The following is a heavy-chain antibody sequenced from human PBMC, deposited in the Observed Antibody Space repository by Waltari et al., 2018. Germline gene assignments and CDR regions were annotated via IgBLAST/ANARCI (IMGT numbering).Heavy chain of an antibody. V-gene: IGHV4-39*01. J-gene: IGHJ4*02. CDR2: IYYSGST. CDR1: GGSISSSSYY. CDR3: ATTGWDYVWGSYHEGGY. Sequence: QLQLQESGPGLVKPSETLSLTCTVSGGSISSSSYYWGWIRQPPGKGLEWIGSIYYSGSTYYNPSLKSRVTISVDTSKNQFSLKLSSVTAADTAVYYCATTGWDYVWGSYHEGGYWGQGTLVTVSS. D-gene: IGHD3-16*02.